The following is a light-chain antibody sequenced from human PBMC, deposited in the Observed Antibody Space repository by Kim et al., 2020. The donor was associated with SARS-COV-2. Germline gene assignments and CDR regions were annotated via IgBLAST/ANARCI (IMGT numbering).Light chain of an antibody. CDR2: GKD. V-gene: IGLV3-19*01. CDR3: TSRDSSSNPLV. CDR1: SLRYYY. J-gene: IGLJ3*02. Sequence: LGQTIRITCQGDSLRYYYASWYQQKAGQAPLLVMYGKDNRPRGIPDRFSGSSSGDTASLTITGTQAEDEAEYYCTSRDSSSNPLVFGGGTQLTVL.